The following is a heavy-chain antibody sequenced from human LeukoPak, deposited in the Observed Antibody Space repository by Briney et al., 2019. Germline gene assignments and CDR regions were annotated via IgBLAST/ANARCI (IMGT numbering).Heavy chain of an antibody. V-gene: IGHV3-30*03. D-gene: IGHD2/OR15-2a*01. CDR1: GFTFSSYG. J-gene: IGHJ4*02. CDR3: ARDFFHSFDY. Sequence: ARFLRLSCAASGFTFSSYGMHWVRQAPNKGPEWISFMSFDGSNKYYAVSVKGRFTISRDNAKNSLYLQMNSLRDEDTAVYYCARDFFHSFDYWGQGTLVTVSS. CDR2: MSFDGSNK.